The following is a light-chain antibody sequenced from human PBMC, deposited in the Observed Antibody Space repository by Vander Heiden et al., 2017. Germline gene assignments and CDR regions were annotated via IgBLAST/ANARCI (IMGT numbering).Light chain of an antibody. CDR1: RGHSSAT. J-gene: IGLJ2*01. V-gene: IGLV4-69*01. Sequence: QLLLTHSPSASASLGPSVKLTSPLGRGHSSATIARPQQQPEKGPRYLMKLNSDGSHSKGDGIPDRFSGSSSGAERYLTISSLHSEDEADYYCQTWGTGIRVFGGGTKLTVL. CDR3: QTWGTGIRV. CDR2: LNSDGSH.